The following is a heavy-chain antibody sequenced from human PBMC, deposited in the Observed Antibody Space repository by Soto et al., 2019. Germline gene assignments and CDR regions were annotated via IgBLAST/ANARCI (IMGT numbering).Heavy chain of an antibody. J-gene: IGHJ4*02. CDR3: ARVKTTVTISIYYFDY. V-gene: IGHV1-18*01. Sequence: GASVKVSCKASGYTFTSYGISWVRQAPGQGLEWMGWISAYNGNTNYAQKLQGRVTMTTDTSTSTAYTELRSLRSDDTAVYYCARVKTTVTISIYYFDYWGQGTLVTVSS. CDR2: ISAYNGNT. D-gene: IGHD4-17*01. CDR1: GYTFTSYG.